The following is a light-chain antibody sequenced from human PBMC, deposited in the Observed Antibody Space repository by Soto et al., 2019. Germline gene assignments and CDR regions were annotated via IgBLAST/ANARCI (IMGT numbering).Light chain of an antibody. CDR1: QSVSSY. CDR2: DAS. V-gene: IGKV3-11*01. J-gene: IGKJ1*01. CDR3: QQRSHLPPT. Sequence: EMVLTQSPATLSLGQVGRSRRSWRASQSVSSYLAWYQQKPGQAPRLLIYDASNRATGIPARFSGSGSGTDSTLTIRRPEPQDFPVYYSQQRSHLPPTFGQGTKVDIK.